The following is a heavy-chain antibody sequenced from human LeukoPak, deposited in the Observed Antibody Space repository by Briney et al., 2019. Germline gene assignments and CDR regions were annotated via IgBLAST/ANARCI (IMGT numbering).Heavy chain of an antibody. CDR3: ARRMTVSTTNWFDP. V-gene: IGHV4-59*01. Sequence: SETLSLTCTVSGASISSSFWTWIRQSPGKGLEWLAYIYYTGSTNLNPSLKSRLTISVDTSKNQFSLRLSSVTAADTAICYCARRMTVSTTNWFDPWGQGTLVTVSS. CDR1: GASISSSF. D-gene: IGHD5/OR15-5a*01. J-gene: IGHJ5*02. CDR2: IYYTGST.